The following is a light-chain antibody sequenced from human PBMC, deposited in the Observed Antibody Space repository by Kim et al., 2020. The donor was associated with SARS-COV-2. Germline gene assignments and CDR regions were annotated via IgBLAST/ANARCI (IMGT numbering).Light chain of an antibody. Sequence: SYELTQPPSVSVSPGQTATITCSGDKLGHKHVSWYQKKPGQSPVLAIRQDDKRPSGISDRLSGSKSGHTATLTVSGTHPMDEADYFCQSLDTDSAWVFGG. CDR2: QDD. CDR3: QSLDTDSAWV. CDR1: KLGHKH. V-gene: IGLV3-1*01. J-gene: IGLJ3*02.